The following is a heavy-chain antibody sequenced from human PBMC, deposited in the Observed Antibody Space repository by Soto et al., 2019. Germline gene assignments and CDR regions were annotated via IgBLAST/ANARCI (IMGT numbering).Heavy chain of an antibody. Sequence: PSETLSLTCTVSGGSLSTYYWTWIRQSPEKGLEWIGNVYYDGTTKFNPALQSRLTMSVDTSKNQFSLRLTSVTAADTAVYYCARPVPPRTSTAWFGPWGQGTRVTVSS. CDR2: VYYDGTT. CDR3: ARPVPPRTSTAWFGP. D-gene: IGHD3-10*01. J-gene: IGHJ5*02. CDR1: GGSLSTYY. V-gene: IGHV4-59*01.